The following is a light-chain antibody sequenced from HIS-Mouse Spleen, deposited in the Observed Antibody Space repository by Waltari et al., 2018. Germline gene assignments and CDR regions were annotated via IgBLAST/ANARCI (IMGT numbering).Light chain of an antibody. CDR1: QSLLHRNGYNY. CDR3: MQALQNWT. Sequence: DIVMTQSPLSLPVTPGEPASISCRSSQSLLHRNGYNYLDWYLQKPGHSPQLLIYLGSNRASGVPDRFSGSGSGTDFTLKISRVEAEDVGVYYCMQALQNWTFGQGTKVEIK. V-gene: IGKV2-28*01. J-gene: IGKJ1*01. CDR2: LGS.